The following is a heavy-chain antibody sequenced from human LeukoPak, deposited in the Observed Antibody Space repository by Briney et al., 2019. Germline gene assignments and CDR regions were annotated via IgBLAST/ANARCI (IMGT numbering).Heavy chain of an antibody. D-gene: IGHD2-15*01. CDR3: VRSMSGAAAYEK. V-gene: IGHV5-51*01. Sequence: GESLKISCQGSGYSFISYWIGWVRQMPGKCLEWMGIIFPADSDVRYSPSFQGQVTISADRSINTAYLQWGSLKASDTAIYYCVRSMSGAAAYEKWGQGTLVTVSS. CDR2: IFPADSDV. CDR1: GYSFISYW. J-gene: IGHJ4*02.